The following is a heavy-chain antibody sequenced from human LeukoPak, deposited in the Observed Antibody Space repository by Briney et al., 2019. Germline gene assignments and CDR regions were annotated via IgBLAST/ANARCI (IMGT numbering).Heavy chain of an antibody. CDR1: GFTLSNYW. CDR2: INSDGSST. D-gene: IGHD6-6*01. J-gene: IGHJ4*02. Sequence: GGSLRLSCAASGFTLSNYWMHWVRQAPGKGLVWVSRINSDGSSTSYADSVKGRFTISRDNAKNTLYLQMNSLRAEDTAVYYCARLGYISSSDYWGQGTLVTVSS. CDR3: ARLGYISSSDY. V-gene: IGHV3-74*01.